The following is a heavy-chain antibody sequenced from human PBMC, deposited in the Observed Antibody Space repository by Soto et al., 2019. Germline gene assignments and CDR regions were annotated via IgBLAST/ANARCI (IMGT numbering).Heavy chain of an antibody. Sequence: EVQLVESGGGLVQPGGSLRLSCAASGFTFSSYEMNWVRQAPGKGLEWVSYISSSGSTIYYADSVKGRFTISRDNAKNSLYLQMNSLRAEDTAVYYCARDSPSTYSSSWYGGYYYYGMDVWGQGTTVTVSS. CDR2: ISSSGSTI. D-gene: IGHD6-13*01. CDR1: GFTFSSYE. V-gene: IGHV3-48*03. CDR3: ARDSPSTYSSSWYGGYYYYGMDV. J-gene: IGHJ6*02.